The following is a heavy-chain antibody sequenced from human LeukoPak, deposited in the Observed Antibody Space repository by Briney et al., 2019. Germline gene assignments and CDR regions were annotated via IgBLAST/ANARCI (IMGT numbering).Heavy chain of an antibody. CDR2: IYPKTGGT. D-gene: IGHD1-26*01. Sequence: GASVKVSCKASGYTFTGYYLHWVRQAPGQGLEWMGLIYPKTGGTSYAQKFLGRVTMTRDTSISTAYMELIGLRSDDTAVYYCAGPWDQVGFDPWGQGTLVSVSS. CDR1: GYTFTGYY. V-gene: IGHV1-2*02. J-gene: IGHJ5*02. CDR3: AGPWDQVGFDP.